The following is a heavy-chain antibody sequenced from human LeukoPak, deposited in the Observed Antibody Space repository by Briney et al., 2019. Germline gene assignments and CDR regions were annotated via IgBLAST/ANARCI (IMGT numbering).Heavy chain of an antibody. V-gene: IGHV4-39*01. D-gene: IGHD3-22*01. CDR2: IYYSGST. J-gene: IGHJ1*01. CDR3: ARHGDSSGYYSVIPSAEYFQH. CDR1: GGSFSGYY. Sequence: PSETLSLTCAVYGGSFSGYYWGWIRQPPGKGLEWIGSIYYSGSTYYNPSLKSRVTISVDTSKNQFSLKLSSVTAADTAVYYCARHGDSSGYYSVIPSAEYFQHWGQGTLVTVSS.